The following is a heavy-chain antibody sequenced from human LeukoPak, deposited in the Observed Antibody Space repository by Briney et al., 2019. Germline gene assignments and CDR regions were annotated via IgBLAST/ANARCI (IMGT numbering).Heavy chain of an antibody. CDR2: INHSGST. Sequence: SETLSLTCAVYGGSFSGYYWSWIRQPPGKGLEWIGEINHSGSTNYNPSLKSRVTISVDTSKNQFSLKLSSVTAADTAVYYCARNTPPPPPRDDRVPPLDYWGQGTLVTVSS. V-gene: IGHV4-34*01. CDR3: ARNTPPPPPRDDRVPPLDY. D-gene: IGHD3-22*01. J-gene: IGHJ4*02. CDR1: GGSFSGYY.